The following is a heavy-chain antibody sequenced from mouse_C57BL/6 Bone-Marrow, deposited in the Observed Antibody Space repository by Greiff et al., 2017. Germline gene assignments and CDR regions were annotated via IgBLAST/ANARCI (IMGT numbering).Heavy chain of an antibody. V-gene: IGHV1-81*01. CDR1: GYTFTSYG. J-gene: IGHJ2*01. D-gene: IGHD4-1*01. CDR3: ARPWEGLDY. Sequence: VKVVESGAELARPGASVKLSCKASGYTFTSYGISWVKQRTGQGLEWIGEIYPRSGNTYYNEKFKGKATLTADKSSSTAYMELRSLTSEDSAVYFCARPWEGLDYWGQGTTLTVSS. CDR2: IYPRSGNT.